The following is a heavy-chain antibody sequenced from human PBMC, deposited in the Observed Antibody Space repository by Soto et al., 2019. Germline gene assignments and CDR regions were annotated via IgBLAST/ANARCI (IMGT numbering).Heavy chain of an antibody. D-gene: IGHD1-26*01. J-gene: IGHJ5*02. CDR3: ENDHGEGDWRELCGS. V-gene: IGHV3-30*18. CDR2: VSHDGSSE. CDR1: GFTFNKYA. Sequence: QVQLVESGGGVVQPGTSLRLSCAASGFTFNKYAMHWVRQAPGEGLEWVAVVSHDGSSEYYGDSVKGRFSISRHTSQNTVYLQMNSVRPEDTAVYYCENDHGEGDWRELCGSWGKGTMVTVSS.